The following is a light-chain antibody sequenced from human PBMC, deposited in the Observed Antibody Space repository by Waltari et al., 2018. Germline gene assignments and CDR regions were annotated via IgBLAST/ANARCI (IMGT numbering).Light chain of an antibody. J-gene: IGKJ1*01. V-gene: IGKV3-15*01. CDR1: QTIGTS. CDR2: RAS. Sequence: EMVVTQSPATLSLSPGERATLSCRTSQTIGTSLAWYQQRPGQAPRLLIYRASTRATGIPDRFSGSGSEAEFTLTISSLQSEDVALNYCQQYNNWPPGTFGQGTKVEI. CDR3: QQYNNWPPGT.